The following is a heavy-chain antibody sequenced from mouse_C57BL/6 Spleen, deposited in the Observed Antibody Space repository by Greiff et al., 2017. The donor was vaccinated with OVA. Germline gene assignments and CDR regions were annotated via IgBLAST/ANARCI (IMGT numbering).Heavy chain of an antibody. Sequence: EVQLVESGPGLVKPSQSLSLTCSVTGYSITSGYYWNWIRQFPGNKLEWMGYISYDGSNNYNPSLKNRISITRDTSKNQFFLKLNSVTTEDTATYYCASYYDYSVPCFAYWGQGTLVTVSA. CDR3: ASYYDYSVPCFAY. CDR2: ISYDGSN. V-gene: IGHV3-6*01. D-gene: IGHD2-4*01. CDR1: GYSITSGYY. J-gene: IGHJ3*01.